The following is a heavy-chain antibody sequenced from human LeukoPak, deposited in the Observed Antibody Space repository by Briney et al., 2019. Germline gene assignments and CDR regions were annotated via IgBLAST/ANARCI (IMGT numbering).Heavy chain of an antibody. Sequence: GGSLRLSCAASGFTFSTYWMHWVRQAPGKGLVWVSRVNTDGSSTNYADSVKGRFTISRDNAKNTLSLQMNSLRAEDTGVYYCARAPSEIGGYYPEYFRHWGQGTLVTVSS. CDR1: GFTFSTYW. V-gene: IGHV3-74*01. CDR2: VNTDGSST. D-gene: IGHD3-22*01. J-gene: IGHJ1*01. CDR3: ARAPSEIGGYYPEYFRH.